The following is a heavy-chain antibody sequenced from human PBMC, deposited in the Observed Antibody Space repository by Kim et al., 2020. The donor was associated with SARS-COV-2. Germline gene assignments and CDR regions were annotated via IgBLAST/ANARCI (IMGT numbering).Heavy chain of an antibody. CDR1: GFSFSDHD. J-gene: IGHJ4*02. CDR2: SSNNARSNTT. V-gene: IGHV3-72*01. Sequence: GGSLRLSCAASGFSFSDHDMNWVRQAPGKGLEWVGRSSNNARSNTTAYAASGKDRFTISRDDSGNSLYLQMNSLKSEDTAVYYCAPMEHSNFDYRGQGTLVPVSS. D-gene: IGHD1-26*01. CDR3: APMEHSNFDY.